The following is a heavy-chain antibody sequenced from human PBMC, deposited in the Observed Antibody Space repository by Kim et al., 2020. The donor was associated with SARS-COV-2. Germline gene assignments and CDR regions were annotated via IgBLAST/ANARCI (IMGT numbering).Heavy chain of an antibody. D-gene: IGHD7-27*01. CDR3: AKGPPLGDV. Sequence: GGSLRLSCTASGLNFNTYGMHWVRQAPGKGLEWLAVISYDGKKRYYGDSVKGRVTISRDNSKNSLYLQIRRLRPEDTALYYCAKGPPLGDVWGKGTTVIVSS. CDR1: GLNFNTYG. J-gene: IGHJ6*04. V-gene: IGHV3-30*18. CDR2: ISYDGKKR.